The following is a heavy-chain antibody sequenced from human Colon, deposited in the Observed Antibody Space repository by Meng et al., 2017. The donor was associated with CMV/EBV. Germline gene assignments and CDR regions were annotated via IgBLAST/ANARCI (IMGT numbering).Heavy chain of an antibody. Sequence: GESLKISCAASGFTFSSYWMSWVRQAPGKGLEWVANIKQDGSEKYYVDSVKGRFTISRDNAKNSLYLQMNSLRAEDTAVYHCARGVAPRTRGAFDIWGQGTMVTVSS. J-gene: IGHJ3*02. CDR1: GFTFSSYW. V-gene: IGHV3-7*01. CDR3: ARGVAPRTRGAFDI. CDR2: IKQDGSEK. D-gene: IGHD5-12*01.